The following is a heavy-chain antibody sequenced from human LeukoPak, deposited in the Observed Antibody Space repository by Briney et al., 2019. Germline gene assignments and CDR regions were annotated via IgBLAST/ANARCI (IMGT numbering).Heavy chain of an antibody. Sequence: GALRLSCAASGFTFDDYAMHWVRQAPGKGLEWVANIKQDGSEKYYVDSVKGRFTISRDNAKNSLYLQMNSLRAEDTAVYYCASRYDSSGSFKDWGQGTLVTVSS. CDR3: ASRYDSSGSFKD. V-gene: IGHV3-7*01. CDR1: GFTFDDYA. CDR2: IKQDGSEK. J-gene: IGHJ4*02. D-gene: IGHD3-22*01.